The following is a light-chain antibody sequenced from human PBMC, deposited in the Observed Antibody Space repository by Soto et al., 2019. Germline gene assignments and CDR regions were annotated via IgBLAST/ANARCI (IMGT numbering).Light chain of an antibody. CDR3: QQYNNYPRS. J-gene: IGKJ1*01. CDR2: DAS. V-gene: IGKV1-5*01. Sequence: DIQMTQSPSTLSASVGDRVSSTCRASQSLSSWLAWYQQKPGRAPKLLVYDASSLESGVPSRFSGSGSGTEFTLTISSLQPDDFATYYCQQYNNYPRSFGQGTKVEIK. CDR1: QSLSSW.